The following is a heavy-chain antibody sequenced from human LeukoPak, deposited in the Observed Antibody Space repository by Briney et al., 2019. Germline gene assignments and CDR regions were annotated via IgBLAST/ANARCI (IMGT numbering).Heavy chain of an antibody. Sequence: SETLSLTCTVSGGSISSYYWSWIRQPPGKGLAWIGYIYYSGSTNYNPSLKSRVTISVDTSKNQFSLKLSSVTAADTAVYYCARVGYSYGLTYYYYYMDVWGKGTTVTVSS. J-gene: IGHJ6*03. CDR2: IYYSGST. V-gene: IGHV4-59*01. CDR3: ARVGYSYGLTYYYYYMDV. CDR1: GGSISSYY. D-gene: IGHD5-18*01.